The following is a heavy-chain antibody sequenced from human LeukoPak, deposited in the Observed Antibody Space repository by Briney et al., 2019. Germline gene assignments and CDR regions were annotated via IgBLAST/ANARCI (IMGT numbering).Heavy chain of an antibody. J-gene: IGHJ3*02. Sequence: PGESLKISSKGSGYSFTNYWIAWVRQMPGKGLEWMGIIYPDDSGTRYSPSFQGQVTISADKSISTAYLQWSSLKASDTAMYYCARIWLRAFDIWGQGTMVTVSS. CDR1: GYSFTNYW. CDR3: ARIWLRAFDI. CDR2: IYPDDSGT. V-gene: IGHV5-51*01. D-gene: IGHD3-16*01.